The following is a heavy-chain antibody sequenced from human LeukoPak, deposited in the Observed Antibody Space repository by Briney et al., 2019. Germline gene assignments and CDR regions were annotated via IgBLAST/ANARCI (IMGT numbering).Heavy chain of an antibody. CDR3: ARGRRGYYFDY. D-gene: IGHD3-10*01. CDR2: IKQDGSEE. V-gene: IGHV3-7*03. Sequence: GGSLRLSCAASGFTFSSYWMSWVRQAPGKGLEWVANIKQDGSEEYYVDSVKGRFTISRDNAKNSLYLQMNSLRAEDTAVYYCARGRRGYYFDYWGQGTLVTVSS. J-gene: IGHJ4*02. CDR1: GFTFSSYW.